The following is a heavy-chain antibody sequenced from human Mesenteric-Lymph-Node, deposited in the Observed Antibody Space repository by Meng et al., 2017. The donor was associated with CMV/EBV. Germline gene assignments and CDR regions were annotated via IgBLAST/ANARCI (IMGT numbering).Heavy chain of an antibody. J-gene: IGHJ6*02. CDR3: AKNFRAVGATDYYYYGMDV. D-gene: IGHD1-26*01. CDR1: GFTFSSYA. CDR2: ISWNSGSI. V-gene: IGHV3-9*01. Sequence: SLKISCAASGFTFSSYAMSWVRQAPGKGLEWVSGISWNSGSIGYADSVKGRFTISRDNAKNSLYLQMNSLRAEDTALYYCAKNFRAVGATDYYYYGMDVWGQGTTVTVSS.